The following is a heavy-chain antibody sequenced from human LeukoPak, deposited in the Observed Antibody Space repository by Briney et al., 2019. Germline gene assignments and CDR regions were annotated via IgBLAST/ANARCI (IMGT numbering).Heavy chain of an antibody. D-gene: IGHD3-3*01. V-gene: IGHV1-8*01. J-gene: IGHJ6*02. CDR2: MNPNSGNT. CDR3: ARGNVLRFLEWLPPPNGMDV. Sequence: ASVKVSCKASGYTFTSYDINWVRQATGQGLEWMGWMNPNSGNTGYAQKFQGRVTMTRNTSISTAYMELSSLRSEDTAVYYCARGNVLRFLEWLPPPNGMDVWGQGTTVTVPS. CDR1: GYTFTSYD.